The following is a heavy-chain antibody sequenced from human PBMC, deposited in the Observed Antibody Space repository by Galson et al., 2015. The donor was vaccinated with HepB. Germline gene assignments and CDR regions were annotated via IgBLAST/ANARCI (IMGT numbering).Heavy chain of an antibody. CDR1: GYTFTSYG. J-gene: IGHJ5*02. CDR3: ARESREEAAVDIVATIWRNWFDP. V-gene: IGHV1-18*01. Sequence: SVKVSCKASGYTFTSYGINWVRQAPGQGLEWMGWISAYNGNTNYAQKFQGRVTMTTDTSTSTAYMELRSLTSDDTAVYYCARESREEAAVDIVATIWRNWFDPWGQGTLVTVSS. CDR2: ISAYNGNT. D-gene: IGHD5-12*01.